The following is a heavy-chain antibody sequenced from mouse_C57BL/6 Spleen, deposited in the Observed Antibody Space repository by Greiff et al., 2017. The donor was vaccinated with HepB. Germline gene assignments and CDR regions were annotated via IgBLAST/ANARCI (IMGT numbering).Heavy chain of an antibody. Sequence: EVQRVESGPGLVKPSQSLSLTCSVTGYSITSGYYWNWIRQFPGNKLEWMGYISYDGSNNYNPSLKNRISITRDTSKNQFFLKLNSVTTEDTATYYCARGDDYDFYAMDYWGQGTSVTVSS. CDR2: ISYDGSN. D-gene: IGHD2-4*01. V-gene: IGHV3-6*01. CDR3: ARGDDYDFYAMDY. J-gene: IGHJ4*01. CDR1: GYSITSGYY.